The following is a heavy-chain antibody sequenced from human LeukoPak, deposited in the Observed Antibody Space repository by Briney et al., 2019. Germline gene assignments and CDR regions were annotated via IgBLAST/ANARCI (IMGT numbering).Heavy chain of an antibody. CDR3: ARDRYGDYSADS. Sequence: GGSLRLSSAASGFTFTSYAMSWVRQAPGKGLEWVSGISGSGAVTYYADSVKGRFTISRDTSKNTLYLQMSSLRAEDTALYYCARDRYGDYSADSWGQGTLVTVSS. V-gene: IGHV3-23*01. D-gene: IGHD4-17*01. J-gene: IGHJ4*02. CDR2: ISGSGAVT. CDR1: GFTFTSYA.